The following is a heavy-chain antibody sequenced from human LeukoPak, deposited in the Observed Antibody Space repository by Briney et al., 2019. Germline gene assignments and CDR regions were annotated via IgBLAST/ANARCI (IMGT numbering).Heavy chain of an antibody. Sequence: GGSLRLSCVASGFTFSSFAMSWVRQAPGKGLEWVSAISGSGDSTFYADSVKGRFTISRDNSKNTLYLQMNSLRAEDTAVYYCAKSLPPFDYWGQGTLVTVSS. CDR1: GFTFSSFA. CDR3: AKSLPPFDY. V-gene: IGHV3-23*01. CDR2: ISGSGDST. J-gene: IGHJ4*02.